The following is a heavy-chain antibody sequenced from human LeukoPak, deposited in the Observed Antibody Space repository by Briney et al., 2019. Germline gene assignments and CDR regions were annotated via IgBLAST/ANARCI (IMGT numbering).Heavy chain of an antibody. J-gene: IGHJ4*02. Sequence: ASVKVSCKASGYTFTSYGISWVRQAPGQGLEWMGWISAYNGNTNYAQKLQGRVTMTRDMSTSTVYMELSSLRSEDTAVYYCARAHGLLWFGESYYFDYWGQGTLVTVSS. CDR2: ISAYNGNT. D-gene: IGHD3-10*01. CDR1: GYTFTSYG. CDR3: ARAHGLLWFGESYYFDY. V-gene: IGHV1-18*01.